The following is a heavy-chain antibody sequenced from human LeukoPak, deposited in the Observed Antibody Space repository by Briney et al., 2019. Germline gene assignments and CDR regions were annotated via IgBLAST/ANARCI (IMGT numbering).Heavy chain of an antibody. CDR1: GGSISSSNW. CDR2: IYHSGST. Sequence: SGTLSLTCAVSGGSISSSNWWSWVRQPPGKGLEWIGEIYHSGSTNYNPSLKSRVTMSVDTSKNQFSLKLSSVTAADTAVYYCTRVSSRGEGFDYWGQGILVTVSS. CDR3: TRVSSRGEGFDY. V-gene: IGHV4-4*02. D-gene: IGHD2-21*01. J-gene: IGHJ4*02.